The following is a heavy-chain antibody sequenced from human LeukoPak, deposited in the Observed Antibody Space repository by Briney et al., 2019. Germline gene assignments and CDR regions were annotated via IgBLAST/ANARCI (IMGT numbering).Heavy chain of an antibody. D-gene: IGHD3-10*01. J-gene: IGHJ4*02. V-gene: IGHV3-48*01. CDR1: GFTFSSYS. CDR3: ASGNYYGSGSHSSFDY. Sequence: GGSLRLSCAASGFTFSSYSMNWVRQAPGKGLEWVSYISSSSSTIYYADSVKGRFTISRDNAKNSLYLQMNSLRAEDTAVYYCASGNYYGSGSHSSFDYWGQGTLVTVSS. CDR2: ISSSSSTI.